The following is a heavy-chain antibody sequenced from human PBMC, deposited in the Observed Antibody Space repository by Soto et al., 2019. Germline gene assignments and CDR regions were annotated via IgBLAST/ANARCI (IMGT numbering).Heavy chain of an antibody. J-gene: IGHJ6*02. V-gene: IGHV3-30-3*01. Sequence: GGSLRLSCAASGFTFSNYAMHWVRQAPGKGLEWVAIIAYDGSNKYYADSMKGRFTISRDSSKNTLYLQMNSLRAEDTAVYYCARTAAPGIYYYYYGMDVWGQGTTVTVSS. CDR1: GFTFSNYA. D-gene: IGHD6-13*01. CDR3: ARTAAPGIYYYYYGMDV. CDR2: IAYDGSNK.